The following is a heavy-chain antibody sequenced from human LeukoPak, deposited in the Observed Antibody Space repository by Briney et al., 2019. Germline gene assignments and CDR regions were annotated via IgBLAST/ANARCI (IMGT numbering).Heavy chain of an antibody. CDR2: IHHSGST. Sequence: SETLSLTCTVSGYSISSGYYWGWIRQPPGKGLEWIGSIHHSGSTYYNPSLKSRVTISVDTSKNQFSLKLRSVMAADTAVYYCARAYCVGDCTVLHIYFDNWGQGTLVTVSS. CDR1: GYSISSGYY. D-gene: IGHD2-21*02. CDR3: ARAYCVGDCTVLHIYFDN. V-gene: IGHV4-38-2*02. J-gene: IGHJ4*02.